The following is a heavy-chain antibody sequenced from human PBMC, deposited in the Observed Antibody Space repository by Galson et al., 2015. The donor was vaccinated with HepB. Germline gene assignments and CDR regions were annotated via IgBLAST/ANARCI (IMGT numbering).Heavy chain of an antibody. D-gene: IGHD1-1*01. J-gene: IGHJ4*02. CDR2: IKEDGSDK. Sequence: SLRLSCAASGFTFSNYWMSWVRQAPGKGLEWVANIKEDGSDKTYVDSVKGRFTISRDNAKSSLYLQMNSLKVEDTAVYYCARDSSLNSMTQGFSYWGQGTLVTVSS. CDR3: ARDSSLNSMTQGFSY. CDR1: GFTFSNYW. V-gene: IGHV3-7*01.